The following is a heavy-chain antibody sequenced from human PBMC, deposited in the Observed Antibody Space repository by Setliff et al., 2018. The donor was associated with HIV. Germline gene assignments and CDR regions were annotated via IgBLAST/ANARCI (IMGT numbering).Heavy chain of an antibody. D-gene: IGHD2-2*02. CDR1: GYTFTSYD. CDR3: ARGYCSSTSCYMLYYFDY. V-gene: IGHV1-8*03. CDR2: MNPNSGNT. J-gene: IGHJ4*02. Sequence: ASVKVSCKASGYTFTSYDINWVRQATGQGLEWMGWMNPNSGNTGYAQRFQGRVTITRNTSISTAYMELSSLRSEDTAVYYCARGYCSSTSCYMLYYFDYWGQGTLVTVSS.